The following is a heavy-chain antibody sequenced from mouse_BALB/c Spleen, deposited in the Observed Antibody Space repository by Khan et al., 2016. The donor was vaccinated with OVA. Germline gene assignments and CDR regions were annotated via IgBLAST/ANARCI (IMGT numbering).Heavy chain of an antibody. J-gene: IGHJ4*01. CDR1: GFNIKNTY. CDR2: IDPANGNT. D-gene: IGHD1-2*01. V-gene: IGHV14-3*02. Sequence: VQLQQSGAEFVKPGASVRLSCTASGFNIKNTYIHWVKQRPEQGLEWIGRIDPANGNTKYDPKFQGKATIIADTSSNTAYLQLSSLTSEDTAVYYCAHSLLLYAMDYWGQGTSVTVSS. CDR3: AHSLLLYAMDY.